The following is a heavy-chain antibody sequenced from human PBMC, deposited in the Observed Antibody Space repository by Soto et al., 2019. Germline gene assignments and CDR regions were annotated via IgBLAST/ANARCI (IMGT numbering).Heavy chain of an antibody. D-gene: IGHD1-26*01. Sequence: QVQLQESGPGLVEPSQTLSLTCTVSAVSISNDGYFWTWIRQRPGKGPEWIGYISNSGSSFSNPALRSRLAFSIDTSKNQFSLKLTSMTAADTAIYYCASRVPRRSYLGVFDYWGLGTLVTVSS. V-gene: IGHV4-31*03. CDR2: ISNSGSS. J-gene: IGHJ4*01. CDR1: AVSISNDGYF. CDR3: ASRVPRRSYLGVFDY.